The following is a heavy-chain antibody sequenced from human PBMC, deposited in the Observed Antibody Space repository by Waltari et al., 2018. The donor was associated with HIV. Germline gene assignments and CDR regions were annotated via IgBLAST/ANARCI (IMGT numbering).Heavy chain of an antibody. CDR3: ASRGMHYYDSSGYYS. CDR1: GGSLTSYY. V-gene: IGHV4-59*13. CDR2: IYYSGST. Sequence: QVLLQESGPGLVKPSETLSLTCPVSGGSLTSYYWSWHRQPPVKGLEGIGYIYYSGSTNYNPSLKSRATISLDTSKNQVSLKLSSVTAADTAVYYCASRGMHYYDSSGYYSWGQGTLVTVSS. J-gene: IGHJ4*02. D-gene: IGHD3-22*01.